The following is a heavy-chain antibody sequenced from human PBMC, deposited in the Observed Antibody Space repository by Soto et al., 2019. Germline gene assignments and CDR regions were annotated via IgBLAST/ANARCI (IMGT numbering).Heavy chain of an antibody. CDR1: GYTFTSYG. D-gene: IGHD4-17*01. Sequence: ASVKVSCKASGYTFTSYGMNWVRQAPGRGLEWMGWINPGNGNTKYSQKFQGRVIIERDTSASTAYMELSSLRSEDTAVYYCASSPMTTVTNAAFDIWGQGTMVTVSS. J-gene: IGHJ3*02. V-gene: IGHV1-3*01. CDR3: ASSPMTTVTNAAFDI. CDR2: INPGNGNT.